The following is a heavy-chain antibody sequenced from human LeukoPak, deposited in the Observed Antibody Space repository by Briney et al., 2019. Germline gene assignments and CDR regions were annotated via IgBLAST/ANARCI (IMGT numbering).Heavy chain of an antibody. CDR2: IYYSGST. D-gene: IGHD3-10*01. CDR1: GGSISSSSYY. CDR3: ATGGRSGTFHRHDY. V-gene: IGHV4-39*01. J-gene: IGHJ4*02. Sequence: SETLSLTCTVSGGSISSSSYYWGWIRQPPGKGLEWIGSIYYSGSTYYNPSLKSRVTKSVDTSKNQFSLKLSSVTAADTAVYYCATGGRSGTFHRHDYWGQGTLVTVSS.